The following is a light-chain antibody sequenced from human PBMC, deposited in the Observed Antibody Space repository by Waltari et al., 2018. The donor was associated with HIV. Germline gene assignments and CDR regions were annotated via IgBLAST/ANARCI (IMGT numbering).Light chain of an antibody. Sequence: EIVLTQSPATLSLSPGERATLSCRASQTASKYLAWYQHKPGQAPRLLIYETSNRATGIPARFIGSGSGTDFTLSISSLEPEDFAVYYCQQRGNWPPLFTFGPGTKVDI. CDR2: ETS. CDR1: QTASKY. J-gene: IGKJ3*01. V-gene: IGKV3-11*01. CDR3: QQRGNWPPLFT.